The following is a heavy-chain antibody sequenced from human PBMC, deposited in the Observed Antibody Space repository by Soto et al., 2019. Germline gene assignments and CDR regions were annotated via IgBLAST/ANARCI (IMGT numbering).Heavy chain of an antibody. Sequence: ASVKVSCKVSGYTLTELSMHWVRQAPGKGLEWMGGFDPEDGETIYAQKFQGRVTMTEDTSTDTAYVELSSLRSEDTAVYYCARPSDYDSSGYCAFDIWGQGTMVTVSS. CDR2: FDPEDGET. CDR1: GYTLTELS. D-gene: IGHD3-22*01. J-gene: IGHJ3*02. V-gene: IGHV1-24*01. CDR3: ARPSDYDSSGYCAFDI.